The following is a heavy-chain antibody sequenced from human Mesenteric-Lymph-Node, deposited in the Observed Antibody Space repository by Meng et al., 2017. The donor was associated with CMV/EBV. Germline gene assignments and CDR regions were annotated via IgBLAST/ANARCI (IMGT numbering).Heavy chain of an antibody. V-gene: IGHV3-72*01. Sequence: SWGAPDFTFSDHFMNGVRQAPGKGLEWVGRSSNKGNSYTTYYAASVKGRFTISRDDSKNLLFLQMNSLKTEDTAVYYCVRDFGAGWGQGTLVTVSS. CDR2: SSNKGNSYTT. J-gene: IGHJ4*02. CDR3: VRDFGAG. CDR1: DFTFSDHF. D-gene: IGHD3-10*01.